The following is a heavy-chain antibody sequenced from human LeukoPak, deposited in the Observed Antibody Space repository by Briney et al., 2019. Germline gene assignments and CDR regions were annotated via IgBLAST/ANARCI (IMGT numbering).Heavy chain of an antibody. D-gene: IGHD5-24*01. CDR1: GFTFSSYE. Sequence: PRGSLRLSCAASGFTFSSYEMNWVRQAPGKGLEGVSYISSSGSTIYYADSVKGRFTISRDNAKNSLYLQMNSLRAEDTAVYYCARGSPGALRWLQFDYWGQGTLVTVSS. J-gene: IGHJ4*02. CDR3: ARGSPGALRWLQFDY. V-gene: IGHV3-48*03. CDR2: ISSSGSTI.